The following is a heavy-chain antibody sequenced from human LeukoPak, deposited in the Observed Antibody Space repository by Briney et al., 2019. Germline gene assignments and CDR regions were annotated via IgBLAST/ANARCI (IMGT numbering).Heavy chain of an antibody. CDR2: INHSGST. CDR3: ARYDSSGYYHYYYYGMDV. CDR1: GGSFSGDY. J-gene: IGHJ6*02. D-gene: IGHD3-22*01. V-gene: IGHV4-34*01. Sequence: PSETLSLTCAVYGGSFSGDYWSWIRQPPGKGLEWIGEINHSGSTNYNPSLKSRVTISVDTSKNQFSLKLSSVTAADTAVYYCARYDSSGYYHYYYYGMDVWGQGTTVTVSS.